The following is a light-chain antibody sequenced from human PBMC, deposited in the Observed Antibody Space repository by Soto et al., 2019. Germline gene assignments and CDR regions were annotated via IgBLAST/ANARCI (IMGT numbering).Light chain of an antibody. CDR2: EVS. CDR3: SSYTSNTTPWV. V-gene: IGLV2-14*01. J-gene: IGLJ3*02. Sequence: QSALTQPASVSGSPGQSITISCTGTSSDVGGYNYVSWYQQHPGKAPKRMIYEVSNRPSGVSNRFSGSKSGNTASLTISGLQAEDEADYYCSSYTSNTTPWVFGGGTQLTVL. CDR1: SSDVGGYNY.